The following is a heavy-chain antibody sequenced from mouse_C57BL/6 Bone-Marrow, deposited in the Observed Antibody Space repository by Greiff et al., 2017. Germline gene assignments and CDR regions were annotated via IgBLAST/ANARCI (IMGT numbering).Heavy chain of an antibody. CDR2: IWTGGGT. CDR1: GFSLTSYA. CDR3: ARNCYDGYDWYFDV. Sequence: VMLVESGPGLVAPSQSLSITCTVSGFSLTSYAISWVRQPPGKGLEWLGVIWTGGGTNYNSALKSRRSISKDNSKSQVFLKMNSLQTDDTATYDCARNCYDGYDWYFDVWGTGTTVTVSS. V-gene: IGHV2-9-1*01. J-gene: IGHJ1*03. D-gene: IGHD2-3*01.